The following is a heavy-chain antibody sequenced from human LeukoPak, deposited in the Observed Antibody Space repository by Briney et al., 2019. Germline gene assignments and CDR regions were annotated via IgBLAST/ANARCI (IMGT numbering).Heavy chain of an antibody. CDR1: GFIFDDYT. Sequence: GGSLRLSCVASGFIFDDYTMHWVRQVPGKGLEWVSLINWDGTSTYYAESVKGRFIVARDNSKNVLYLQMNSLRTDDSAIYYCAKDSPIYCSGGSCPTDYWGQGTRVTVSS. D-gene: IGHD2-15*01. CDR2: INWDGTST. CDR3: AKDSPIYCSGGSCPTDY. V-gene: IGHV3-43*01. J-gene: IGHJ4*02.